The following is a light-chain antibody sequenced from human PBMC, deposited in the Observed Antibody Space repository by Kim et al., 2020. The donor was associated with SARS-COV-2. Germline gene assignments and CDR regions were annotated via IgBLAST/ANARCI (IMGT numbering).Light chain of an antibody. Sequence: EIVLTQSPGTLSLSPGESATLSCRASQSLNNNYLAWYQQKPGQAPRLLIYGVSNRATDIPDRFSGSGSGTDFTLTINRLEPEDFVVYYCQYYGRSLYTFGPGTKLEIK. V-gene: IGKV3-20*01. CDR2: GVS. CDR1: QSLNNNY. CDR3: QYYGRSLYT. J-gene: IGKJ2*01.